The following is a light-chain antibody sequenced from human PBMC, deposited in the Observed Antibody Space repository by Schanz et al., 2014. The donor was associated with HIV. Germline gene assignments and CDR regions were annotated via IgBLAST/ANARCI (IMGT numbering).Light chain of an antibody. CDR1: SSNIGRYT. V-gene: IGLV1-44*01. Sequence: QSVLTQPPSASGTPGQRVTISCSGSSSNIGRYTVNWYQQLPGTAPKLLMYANNQRPSGAPDRFSGSKSGTSASLAISGLQSEDEGDYYCASWDDSLNGWVFGGGTKLTVL. CDR2: ANN. CDR3: ASWDDSLNGWV. J-gene: IGLJ3*02.